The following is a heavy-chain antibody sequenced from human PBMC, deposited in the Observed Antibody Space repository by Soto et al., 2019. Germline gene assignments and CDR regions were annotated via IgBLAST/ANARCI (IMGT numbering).Heavy chain of an antibody. D-gene: IGHD2-2*01. CDR1: GGTFSSYA. CDR3: ARSQGSSTSLELYYYYYYGTDV. V-gene: IGHV1-69*01. CDR2: IIPISETT. J-gene: IGHJ6*02. Sequence: QVQLVQSGAEVKKPGSSVKVSCKASGGTFSSYAISWVRQAPGQGLEWMGGIIPISETTNYAQKFQGRVTITADESKSTAYMELSSLRSEDTAVYYCARSQGSSTSLELYYYYYYGTDVWGQGTTVTVSS.